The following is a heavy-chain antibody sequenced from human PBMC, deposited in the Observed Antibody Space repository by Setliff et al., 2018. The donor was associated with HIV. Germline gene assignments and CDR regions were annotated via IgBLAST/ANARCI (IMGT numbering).Heavy chain of an antibody. Sequence: GGSLRLSCAPSGFTFGSYAMSWVRQAPGKGLEWVSVISGGGDSTFYADSLKGRFTISRDNSKNTLYLQMNSLRAEDTAVYYCAKTLPTLYPPHDYYFAMDVWGQGTTVTAP. V-gene: IGHV3-23*01. D-gene: IGHD2-15*01. CDR3: AKTLPTLYPPHDYYFAMDV. CDR1: GFTFGSYA. J-gene: IGHJ6*02. CDR2: ISGGGDST.